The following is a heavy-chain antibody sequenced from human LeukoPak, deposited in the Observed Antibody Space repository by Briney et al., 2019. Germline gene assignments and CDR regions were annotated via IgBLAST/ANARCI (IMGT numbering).Heavy chain of an antibody. V-gene: IGHV4-59*08. D-gene: IGHD6-6*01. CDR1: GGSISSNY. CDR3: ARRGLVDMDV. CDR2: TYYSGST. Sequence: SETLSLTCTVSGGSISSNYWSWIRQPPGKGLEWVGYTYYSGSTYYNPSLKSRVTISVDTSKNQFSLKLSSVTAADTAVYYCARRGLVDMDVWGKGTTVTVSS. J-gene: IGHJ6*03.